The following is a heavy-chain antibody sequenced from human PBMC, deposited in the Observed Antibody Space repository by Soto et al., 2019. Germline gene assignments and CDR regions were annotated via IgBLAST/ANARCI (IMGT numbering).Heavy chain of an antibody. CDR3: AGSRYQLLIVLGPDSNNWFDP. V-gene: IGHV4-34*01. J-gene: IGHJ5*02. CDR1: GGSFSGYY. CDR2: INHSGST. D-gene: IGHD2-2*01. Sequence: QVQLQQWGAGLLKPSETLSLTCAVYGGSFSGYYWSWIRQPPGKGLEWIGEINHSGSTNYNPSLKRRDHISVATSKNQCSLKLSPVTAADTAVYYWAGSRYQLLIVLGPDSNNWFDPWGQGTLVTVSS.